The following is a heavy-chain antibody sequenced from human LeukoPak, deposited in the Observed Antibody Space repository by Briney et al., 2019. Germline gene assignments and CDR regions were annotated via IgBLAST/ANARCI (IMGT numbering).Heavy chain of an antibody. J-gene: IGHJ6*03. D-gene: IGHD6-13*01. Sequence: SETLSLTCTVSGASITSSYWSWIRQPPGKGLDWIGYIYHSGITNYNPSLNSRVTISLDKSKNQFSLNLSSVTTADTAVYYCARGEAGIAAAGHYYYYYMDVWGKGTTVTVSS. CDR1: GASITSSY. CDR2: IYHSGIT. CDR3: ARGEAGIAAAGHYYYYYMDV. V-gene: IGHV4-59*01.